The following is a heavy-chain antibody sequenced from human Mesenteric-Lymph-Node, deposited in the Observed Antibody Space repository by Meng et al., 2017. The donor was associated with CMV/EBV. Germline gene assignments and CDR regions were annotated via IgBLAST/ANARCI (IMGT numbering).Heavy chain of an antibody. D-gene: IGHD4-23*01. CDR1: GFSISDYY. CDR3: AKDNGGNSDYFDS. Sequence: GSGFSISDYYMSWVRQAQGKGLEWIAHISVSGNAIQNADSVKGRITLSRDDGKNSLSLEMHSLRAEDTAMYYCAKDNGGNSDYFDSWGQGTLVTVSS. J-gene: IGHJ4*02. V-gene: IGHV3-11*01. CDR2: ISVSGNAI.